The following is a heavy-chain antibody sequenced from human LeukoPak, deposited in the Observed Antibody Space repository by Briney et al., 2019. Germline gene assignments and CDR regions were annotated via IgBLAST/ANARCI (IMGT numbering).Heavy chain of an antibody. CDR2: IYPGDSDT. Sequence: GESLKISCKGSGYSFTSYWIGWVRQMPGKGLEWMGIIYPGDSDTRYSPSFQGQVTISADKSISTAYLQWSSLKASDTAMYYCARLQTRVVVPAAAFDPWGQGTLVTVSS. V-gene: IGHV5-51*01. CDR1: GYSFTSYW. D-gene: IGHD2-2*01. J-gene: IGHJ5*02. CDR3: ARLQTRVVVPAAAFDP.